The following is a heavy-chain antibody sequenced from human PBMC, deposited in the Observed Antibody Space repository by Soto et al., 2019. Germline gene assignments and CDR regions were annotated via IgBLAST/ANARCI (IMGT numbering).Heavy chain of an antibody. J-gene: IGHJ6*02. V-gene: IGHV3-30*18. Sequence: QVQLVESGGGVVQPGRSLRLSCAASGFTFSSYGMHWVRPAPGKGLEWVAVISYDGSNKYYADSVKGRFTISRDNSKNTLYLQMNSLRAEDTAVYYCAKRYDNDYYYYGMDVWGQGTTVTVSS. CDR1: GFTFSSYG. CDR3: AKRYDNDYYYYGMDV. CDR2: ISYDGSNK. D-gene: IGHD3-9*01.